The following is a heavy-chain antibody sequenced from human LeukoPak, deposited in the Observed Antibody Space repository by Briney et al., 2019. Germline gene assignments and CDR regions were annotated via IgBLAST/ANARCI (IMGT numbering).Heavy chain of an antibody. Sequence: PGGSLRLSCAASGFTFSSYAMHWVRQAPGKGLEWVAVISYDGSNKYYADSVKGRFTTSRDNSKNTLYLQMNSLRAEDTAVYYCARDSGTYGYYMDVWGKGTTVTVSS. J-gene: IGHJ6*04. V-gene: IGHV3-30*04. CDR1: GFTFSSYA. CDR3: ARDSGTYGYYMDV. D-gene: IGHD1-26*01. CDR2: ISYDGSNK.